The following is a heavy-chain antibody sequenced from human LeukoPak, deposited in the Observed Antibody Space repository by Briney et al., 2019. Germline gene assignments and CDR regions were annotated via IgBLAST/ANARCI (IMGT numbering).Heavy chain of an antibody. CDR1: GYTFTSYY. CDR3: AREQGNRRIAAAGKLGYFDY. V-gene: IGHV1-46*01. Sequence: ASVKVSCKASGYTFTSYYMHWVRQAPGQGLEWMGIINPSGGSTSYAQKFQGTVTMTRDTSTSTVYMELSSLRYKDTAVYYCAREQGNRRIAAAGKLGYFDYWGQGTLVTVSS. CDR2: INPSGGST. D-gene: IGHD6-13*01. J-gene: IGHJ4*02.